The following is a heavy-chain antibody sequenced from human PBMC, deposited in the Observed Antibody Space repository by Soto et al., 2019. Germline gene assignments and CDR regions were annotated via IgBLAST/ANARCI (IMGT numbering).Heavy chain of an antibody. CDR3: ARLGYYDFSRGYYTLDY. V-gene: IGHV4-30-4*01. J-gene: IGHJ4*02. Sequence: SETLSLTCTVAGGSISSGLYYWSWVRQPPGKGLEWIGYIYYNGGTYYNPSLKSRLTISVDTSKNQFSLKLSSVTAADTAVYYCARLGYYDFSRGYYTLDYWGQGALVTVSS. D-gene: IGHD3-3*01. CDR1: GGSISSGLYY. CDR2: IYYNGGT.